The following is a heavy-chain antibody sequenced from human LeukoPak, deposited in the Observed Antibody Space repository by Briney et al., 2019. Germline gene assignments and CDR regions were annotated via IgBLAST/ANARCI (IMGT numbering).Heavy chain of an antibody. CDR3: AREGQEIPYFDY. CDR1: GGSISNYY. J-gene: IGHJ4*02. Sequence: NTSETLSLTCTVSGGSISNYYWSWIRQPPGKGLEWIGYIYYSGSTKYNPSLKSRVTISVDTSKNQFSLRLSPVTAADTAVYYCAREGQEIPYFDYWGQGTLVTVSS. V-gene: IGHV4-59*01. D-gene: IGHD2-2*02. CDR2: IYYSGST.